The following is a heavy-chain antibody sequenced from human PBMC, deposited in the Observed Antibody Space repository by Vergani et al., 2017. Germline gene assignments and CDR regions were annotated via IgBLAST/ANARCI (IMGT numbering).Heavy chain of an antibody. CDR1: GYTFSNYY. J-gene: IGHJ4*02. CDR3: ARGDYGILAGYRY. D-gene: IGHD3-9*01. Sequence: QVQVVQSGAEVKKSGASVKVSCKTSGYTFSNYYMHWVRQAPGQGLEWMGIINPSGGHTNYAQKFQGRGTMTRDTSTSTVYMELSSLRSEDTAMYYCARGDYGILAGYRYWGQGTLVTVSA. CDR2: INPSGGHT. V-gene: IGHV1-46*03.